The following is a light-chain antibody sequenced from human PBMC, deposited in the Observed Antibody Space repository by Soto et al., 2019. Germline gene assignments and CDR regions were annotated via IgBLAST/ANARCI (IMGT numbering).Light chain of an antibody. Sequence: DIQLTQSPSSLCASVGDRFTITCRASQTISSYLNWYQQKPGRAPKLLXYAASTLQSGVPSRFSGSRSGTDFTLTITSLETEDFANYFCQQTYSTPPITFGQGTRLEIK. J-gene: IGKJ5*01. CDR1: QTISSY. V-gene: IGKV1-39*01. CDR2: AAS. CDR3: QQTYSTPPIT.